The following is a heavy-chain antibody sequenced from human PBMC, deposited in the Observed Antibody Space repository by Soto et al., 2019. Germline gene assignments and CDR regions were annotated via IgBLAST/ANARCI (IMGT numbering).Heavy chain of an antibody. Sequence: GGSLRLSCAASGFTFSSYAMSWVRQAPGKGLEWVSAISGSGGSTYYADSVKGRFTISRDNSKNTLYLQMNSLRAEDTAVYYCAKDQGYYGSGSYYTSFDYWGQGTLVTVSS. V-gene: IGHV3-23*01. CDR1: GFTFSSYA. CDR3: AKDQGYYGSGSYYTSFDY. J-gene: IGHJ4*02. CDR2: ISGSGGST. D-gene: IGHD3-10*01.